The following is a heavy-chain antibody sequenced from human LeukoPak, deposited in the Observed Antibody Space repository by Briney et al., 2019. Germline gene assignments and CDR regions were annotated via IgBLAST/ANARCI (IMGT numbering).Heavy chain of an antibody. CDR1: GFSFSRYW. CDR3: ARDWGGYGPTSHDY. Sequence: GGSLRLSCAASGFSFSRYWMHWVRQAPEKGLVWVSRISSDGGNIIYADSVKGRFTTSRDNAKNTLYLEMNSLGVEDTAVYYCARDWGGYGPTSHDYWGQGTLVTVSS. CDR2: ISSDGGNI. D-gene: IGHD3-16*01. V-gene: IGHV3-74*01. J-gene: IGHJ4*02.